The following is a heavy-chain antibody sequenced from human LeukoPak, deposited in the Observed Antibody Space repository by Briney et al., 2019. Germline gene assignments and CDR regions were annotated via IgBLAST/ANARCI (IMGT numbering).Heavy chain of an antibody. D-gene: IGHD2-8*01. CDR3: ARIDNTYCTNGVCAPGNWFDP. CDR2: IIPIFGTA. CDR1: GGTFSSYA. J-gene: IGHJ5*02. V-gene: IGHV1-69*13. Sequence: SVKVSCKASGGTFSSYAISWVRQAPGQGLEWMGGIIPIFGTANYAQKFQGRVTITADESTSTAYMELSSLRSEDTAVYYCARIDNTYCTNGVCAPGNWFDPWGQGTLVTVS.